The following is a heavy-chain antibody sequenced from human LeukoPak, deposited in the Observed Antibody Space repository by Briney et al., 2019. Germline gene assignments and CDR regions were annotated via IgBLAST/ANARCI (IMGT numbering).Heavy chain of an antibody. CDR2: TYYRSKWYN. J-gene: IGHJ4*02. CDR3: ARAIAVAGAGRTYYFDY. V-gene: IGHV6-1*01. Sequence: SQTLSLTCAISGDSVSSNSAAWNWIRQSPSRGLEWLGRTYYRSKWYNDYAVSVKSRITINPDTSKNQFSLQLNSATPEDTAVYYCARAIAVAGAGRTYYFDYWGQGTLVTVSS. D-gene: IGHD6-19*01. CDR1: GDSVSSNSAA.